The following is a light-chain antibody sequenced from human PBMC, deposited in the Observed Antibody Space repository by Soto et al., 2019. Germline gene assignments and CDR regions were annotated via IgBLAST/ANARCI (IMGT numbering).Light chain of an antibody. V-gene: IGKV1-9*01. CDR3: QQFNTYPLT. J-gene: IGKJ4*01. Sequence: DIQLTQSPSFLSASVGDRVTITCRASQSINDYLAWYQQKPGKAPKLLIYAASTLQSEVPSRFSGSASGTEFTLTISSLQPEDFATYYCQQFNTYPLTFGGGTKVEV. CDR1: QSINDY. CDR2: AAS.